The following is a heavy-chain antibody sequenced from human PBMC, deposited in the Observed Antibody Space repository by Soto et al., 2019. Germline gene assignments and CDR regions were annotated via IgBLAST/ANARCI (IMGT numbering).Heavy chain of an antibody. CDR1: GFTFDDYA. CDR2: ISWNSGSI. Sequence: SLRLSCAASGFTFDDYAMHWVRQATGKGLEWVSGISWNSGSIGYADSVKGRFTISRDNAKNSLYLQMNSLRAEDTALYYCAKEALGYCSGGSCFYFDYWGQGTLVTVSS. CDR3: AKEALGYCSGGSCFYFDY. D-gene: IGHD2-15*01. J-gene: IGHJ4*02. V-gene: IGHV3-9*01.